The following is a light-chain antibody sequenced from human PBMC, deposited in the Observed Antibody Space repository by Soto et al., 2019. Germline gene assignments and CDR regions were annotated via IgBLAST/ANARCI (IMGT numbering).Light chain of an antibody. Sequence: QSALTQPASVSGSPGQSITISCTGTSSDVGDYNYVSWYQQHPGKAPKLMIYDVTNRPSGVSNRFSGSKSGNTASLTISGLQAEDEADYYCSSYTSSSTLDVIFGGGTKVTAL. CDR1: SSDVGDYNY. V-gene: IGLV2-14*01. J-gene: IGLJ2*01. CDR2: DVT. CDR3: SSYTSSSTLDVI.